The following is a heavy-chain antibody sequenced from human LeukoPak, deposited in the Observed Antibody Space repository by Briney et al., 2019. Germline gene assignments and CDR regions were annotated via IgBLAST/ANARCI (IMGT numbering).Heavy chain of an antibody. D-gene: IGHD3-10*01. CDR1: GGTFSSYA. J-gene: IGHJ4*02. CDR3: ATREGLLWFGALGAYFDY. CDR2: IIPIFGTA. Sequence: ASVKVSCKASGGTFSSYAISWVRQAPGQGLEWMGGIIPIFGTANYAQKFQGRVTITTDESTSTAYMELSSLRSEDTAVYYCATREGLLWFGALGAYFDYWGQGTLVTVSS. V-gene: IGHV1-69*05.